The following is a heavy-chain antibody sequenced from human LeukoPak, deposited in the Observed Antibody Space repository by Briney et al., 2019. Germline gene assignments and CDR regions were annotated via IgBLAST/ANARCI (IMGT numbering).Heavy chain of an antibody. CDR3: ARLSYCGGGSCYFYYYYMDV. Sequence: PSETLSLTCAVYGGSFSGYYWSWIRQPPGKGLEWIGEINHSGSTNYNPSLKSRVTISVDTSKNQFSLKLSSVTAADTAVYYCARLSYCGGGSCYFYYYYMDVWGKGTTVTISS. D-gene: IGHD2-15*01. J-gene: IGHJ6*03. CDR1: GGSFSGYY. CDR2: INHSGST. V-gene: IGHV4-34*01.